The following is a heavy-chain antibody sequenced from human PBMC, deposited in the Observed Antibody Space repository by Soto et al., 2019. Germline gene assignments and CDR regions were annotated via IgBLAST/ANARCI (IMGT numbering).Heavy chain of an antibody. CDR3: ASGGWAVYRSEGGFDL. V-gene: IGHV1-46*01. CDR2: INPAPGST. J-gene: IGHJ4*02. CDR1: GFTFTNYY. D-gene: IGHD6-19*01. Sequence: QVQLVQSGAEVKKSGAAVKISCKTSGFTFTNYYLHWVRQAPGQGLEWMGLINPAPGSTNYAEKFQGGVTMTRDMSSNTVYMQLGRLTSEDTGIYYCASGGWAVYRSEGGFDLWGQGTHITVSS.